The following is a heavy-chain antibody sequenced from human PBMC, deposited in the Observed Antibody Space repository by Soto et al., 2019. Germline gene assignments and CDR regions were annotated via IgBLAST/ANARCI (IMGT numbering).Heavy chain of an antibody. D-gene: IGHD5-18*01. CDR3: ARIPRYSFPTSDDLDS. Sequence: GASVKVSCKASGGTFSSYAISWVRQAPGQGLEWMGGIIPIFGTANYAQKFQGRVAITADKSTSTAYMELSSLRSEDTAVYYCARIPRYSFPTSDDLDSWGQGTLVTVSS. CDR2: IIPIFGTA. V-gene: IGHV1-69*06. J-gene: IGHJ4*02. CDR1: GGTFSSYA.